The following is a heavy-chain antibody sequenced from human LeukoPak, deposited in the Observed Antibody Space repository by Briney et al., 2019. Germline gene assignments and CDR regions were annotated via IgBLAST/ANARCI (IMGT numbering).Heavy chain of an antibody. CDR2: IRYDGNKK. V-gene: IGHV3-30*02. J-gene: IGHJ4*02. D-gene: IGHD1-26*01. CDR3: AKGDTTWELPHDY. Sequence: GGSLPLSCAASGFIFSRYGLHWFRQAPCKGLAGVAFIRYDGNKKYYADSVKGRFTISRDNSKNTLYLQMNSLRAEDTAVYYCAKGDTTWELPHDYWGQGTLVTVSS. CDR1: GFIFSRYG.